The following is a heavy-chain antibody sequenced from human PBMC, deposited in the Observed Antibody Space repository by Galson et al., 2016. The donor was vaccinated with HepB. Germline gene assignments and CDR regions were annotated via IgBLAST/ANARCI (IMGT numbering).Heavy chain of an antibody. J-gene: IGHJ4*02. CDR3: ANLRYADRDY. CDR1: GFTFSSYG. Sequence: SLRLSCAASGFTFSSYGMHWVRQAPGKGLEWVAVISYDGSNKYYADSVKGRFTISRDNSKNTLYLQMNSLRAEDTAVYYRANLRYADRDYWGQGTLVTVSS. V-gene: IGHV3-30*18. D-gene: IGHD5-12*01. CDR2: ISYDGSNK.